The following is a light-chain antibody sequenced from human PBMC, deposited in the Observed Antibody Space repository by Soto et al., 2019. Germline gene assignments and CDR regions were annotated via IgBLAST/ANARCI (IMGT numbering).Light chain of an antibody. CDR1: QGIRSA. CDR2: AAS. V-gene: IGKV1-6*01. CDR3: LLDFSYFWA. J-gene: IGKJ1*01. Sequence: AVQLTQSPSSLSGSVGDRLTITCRASQGIRSALGWYQQKPGKVPKLLIYAASTLQSGVPSRFSGSGSGTDFTLTISSLQPEDFATYYCLLDFSYFWAFGQGTKVE.